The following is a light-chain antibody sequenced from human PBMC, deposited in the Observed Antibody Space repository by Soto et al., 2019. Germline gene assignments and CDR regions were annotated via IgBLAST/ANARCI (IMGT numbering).Light chain of an antibody. CDR1: QNIDNK. Sequence: EIVMTQSPAPLSVSPGERATLSCRASQNIDNKLVWYQQKPGQVPRLLIYDASTRATGIPARFSGSGSGTEFTLNISSLQSEDFAFYYCQQFHYWWTFGQGTKVEIK. V-gene: IGKV3-15*01. CDR2: DAS. CDR3: QQFHYWWT. J-gene: IGKJ1*01.